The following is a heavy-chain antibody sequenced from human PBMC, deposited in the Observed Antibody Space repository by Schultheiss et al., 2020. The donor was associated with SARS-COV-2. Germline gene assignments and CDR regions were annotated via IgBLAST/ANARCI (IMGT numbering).Heavy chain of an antibody. V-gene: IGHV4-61*01. Sequence: SETLSLTCTVSGGSVRSGSYYWSWIRQPPGKGLEWIGYIYYSGSTNYNPSLKSRVTISVDTSKNQFSLKLSSVTAADTAVYYCARGGASSLPFDYWGQGPRSPSPQ. CDR1: GGSVRSGSYY. CDR2: IYYSGST. J-gene: IGHJ4*02. D-gene: IGHD6-13*01. CDR3: ARGGASSLPFDY.